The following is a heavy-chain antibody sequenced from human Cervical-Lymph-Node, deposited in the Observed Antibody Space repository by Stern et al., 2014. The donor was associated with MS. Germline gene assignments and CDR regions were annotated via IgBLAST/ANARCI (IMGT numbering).Heavy chain of an antibody. D-gene: IGHD3-22*01. CDR3: AKTHFFDRSGYYYDS. CDR2: INTAGTTT. CDR1: GFTFSSYW. Sequence: EVQLVESGGGLVQPGGSLRLSCAASGFTFSSYWMHWVRQVPGKGLVWVSRINTAGTTTTYADSMKGRFTISRDNAKNTLYLQMSSLRAEDTAVYFCAKTHFFDRSGYYYDSWGQGTLVTVSS. J-gene: IGHJ4*02. V-gene: IGHV3-74*02.